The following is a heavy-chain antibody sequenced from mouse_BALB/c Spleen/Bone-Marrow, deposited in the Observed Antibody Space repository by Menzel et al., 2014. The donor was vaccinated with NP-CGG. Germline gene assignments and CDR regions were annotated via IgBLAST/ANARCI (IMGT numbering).Heavy chain of an antibody. CDR2: INPDSSTI. J-gene: IGHJ1*01. D-gene: IGHD2-1*01. CDR1: GFDFSRYW. Sequence: EVKLMESGGGLVQPGGSLKLSCAASGFDFSRYWMSWVRQAPGKGLEWIGEINPDSSTINYTPSLKDKFIISRDNAKNTLYLQMSKVRSEDTALYYCALLGNYGYFDFWGAGTTVTVSS. CDR3: ALLGNYGYFDF. V-gene: IGHV4-1*02.